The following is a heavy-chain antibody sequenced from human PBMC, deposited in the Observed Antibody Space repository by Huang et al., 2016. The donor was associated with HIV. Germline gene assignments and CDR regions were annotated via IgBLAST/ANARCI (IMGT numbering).Heavy chain of an antibody. J-gene: IGHJ2*01. V-gene: IGHV4-39*01. Sequence: QMRFQESGPGLVKPSGTLSLTCNVSGGSINTGRYYWGWIRQPPGKGLEWVGSLYYTGKRHYDPSLTGRLTMSADTSKNQFSLNLSSVTAADTAIYYCARNHDFWRGRMFAISYFDVWGRGTLVTVAS. CDR3: ARNHDFWRGRMFAISYFDV. CDR2: LYYTGKR. D-gene: IGHD3-3*01. CDR1: GGSINTGRYY.